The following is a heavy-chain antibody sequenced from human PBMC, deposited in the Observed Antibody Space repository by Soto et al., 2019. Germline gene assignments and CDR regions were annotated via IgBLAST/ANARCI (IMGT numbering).Heavy chain of an antibody. CDR2: IWYDGSNK. V-gene: IGHV3-33*01. CDR1: GFTFSSYG. J-gene: IGHJ2*01. Sequence: QVQLVESGGGVVKPGRSLRLSCAASGFTFSSYGMHWVRQAPGKGLEWVAVIWYDGSNKYYADSVKGRFTISRDNSKNPLYLQMNSLRAEDTAVYYCAREMATEDWYFDLLGRGTLVTGSS. D-gene: IGHD5-12*01. CDR3: AREMATEDWYFDL.